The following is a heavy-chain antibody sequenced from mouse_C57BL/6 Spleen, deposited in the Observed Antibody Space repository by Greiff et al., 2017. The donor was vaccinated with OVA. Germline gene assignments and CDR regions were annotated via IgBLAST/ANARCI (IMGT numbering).Heavy chain of an antibody. CDR3: TRADYGSSYWYFDV. Sequence: EVHLVESGEGLVKPGGSLKLSCAASGFTFSSYAMSWVRQTPEKRLEWVAYISSGGDYIYYADTVKGRFTISRDNARNTLYLQMSSLKSEDTAMYYCTRADYGSSYWYFDVWGTGTTVTVSS. D-gene: IGHD1-1*01. V-gene: IGHV5-9-1*02. J-gene: IGHJ1*03. CDR2: ISSGGDYI. CDR1: GFTFSSYA.